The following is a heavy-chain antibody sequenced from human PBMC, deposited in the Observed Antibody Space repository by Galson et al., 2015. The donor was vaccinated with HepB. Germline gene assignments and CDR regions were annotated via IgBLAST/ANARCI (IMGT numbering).Heavy chain of an antibody. CDR2: IRYDGSNK. D-gene: IGHD2-2*01. Sequence: SLRLSCAASGFTFSSYGMHWVRQAPGKGLEWVAFIRYDGSNKYYADYVKGRFTISRDNSKNTLYLQMNSLRAEDTAVYYCAKDRSPRRVPAGFDYWGQGTLVTVSS. V-gene: IGHV3-30*02. CDR1: GFTFSSYG. CDR3: AKDRSPRRVPAGFDY. J-gene: IGHJ4*01.